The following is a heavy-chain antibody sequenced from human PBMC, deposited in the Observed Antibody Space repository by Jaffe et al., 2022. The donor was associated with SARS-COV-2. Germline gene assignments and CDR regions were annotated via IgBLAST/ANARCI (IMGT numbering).Heavy chain of an antibody. D-gene: IGHD3-3*01. V-gene: IGHV1-2*06. CDR1: GYTFTGYY. Sequence: QVQLVQSGAEVKKPGASVKVSCKASGYTFTGYYMHWVRQAPGQGLEWMGRINPNSGGTNYAQKFQGRVTMTRDTSISTAYMELSRLRSDDTAVYYCARDPSIYGYYYGMDVWGQGTTVTVSS. J-gene: IGHJ6*02. CDR3: ARDPSIYGYYYGMDV. CDR2: INPNSGGT.